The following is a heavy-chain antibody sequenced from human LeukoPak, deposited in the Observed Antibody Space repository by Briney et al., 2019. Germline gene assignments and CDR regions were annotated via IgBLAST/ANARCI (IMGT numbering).Heavy chain of an antibody. Sequence: SQTLSLTCTVSGGSISSGDYYWSWIRQPPGKGLEWIGYIYYSGSTYYNPSLKSRVTISVDTSKNQFPLKLSSVTAADTAVYYCARVPAAIGGFDPWGQGTLVTVSS. J-gene: IGHJ5*02. V-gene: IGHV4-30-4*08. CDR1: GGSISSGDYY. CDR2: IYYSGST. D-gene: IGHD2-2*01. CDR3: ARVPAAIGGFDP.